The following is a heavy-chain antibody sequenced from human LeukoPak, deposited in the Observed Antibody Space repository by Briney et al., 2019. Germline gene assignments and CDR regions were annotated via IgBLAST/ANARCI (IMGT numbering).Heavy chain of an antibody. Sequence: SETLSLPCTVSGGSISSYYWSWIRQPPGQGLEWIGYIFYSGSTNYNPSLESRVTISVDTSKSQFSLRLTSVTAADTAVYYCARHSSLGHFDFWGQGTLVTVTS. J-gene: IGHJ4*02. V-gene: IGHV4-59*08. CDR2: IFYSGST. CDR1: GGSISSYY. CDR3: ARHSSLGHFDF.